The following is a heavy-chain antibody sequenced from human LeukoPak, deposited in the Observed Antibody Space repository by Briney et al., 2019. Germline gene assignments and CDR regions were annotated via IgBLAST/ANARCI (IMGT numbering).Heavy chain of an antibody. Sequence: KPSETLSLTCAVYGGSFSGYYWSWIRQPPGKGLEWIGEINHSGSTNYNPSLKSRVTISVDTSKNQFSLKLSSVTAADTAVYYCAASERITSRNIFRDYWGQGTLVTVSS. D-gene: IGHD3-9*01. CDR3: AASERITSRNIFRDY. V-gene: IGHV4-34*01. J-gene: IGHJ4*02. CDR1: GGSFSGYY. CDR2: INHSGST.